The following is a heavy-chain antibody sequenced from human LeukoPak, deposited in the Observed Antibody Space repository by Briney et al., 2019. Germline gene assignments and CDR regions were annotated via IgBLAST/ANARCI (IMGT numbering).Heavy chain of an antibody. CDR1: RYTFTGYY. CDR2: INPNSGGT. J-gene: IGHJ4*02. CDR3: ARGPSPTVTAGYFDY. V-gene: IGHV1-2*02. Sequence: ASVKVSCKASRYTFTGYYMNWVRQAPGQGLEWMGWINPNSGGTCYAQKFQGRVSMTRDTSISTAYMELSRLRSDDTAVYYCARGPSPTVTAGYFDYWGQGTLVTVSS. D-gene: IGHD2-21*02.